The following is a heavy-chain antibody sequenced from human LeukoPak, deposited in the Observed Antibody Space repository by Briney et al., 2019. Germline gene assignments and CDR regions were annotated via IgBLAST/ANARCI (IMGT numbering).Heavy chain of an antibody. V-gene: IGHV4-30-4*08. D-gene: IGHD3-10*01. Sequence: SETLSLTCTVSGGSISSGDYYWSWIRQPPGTGLEWIGYIYYSGSTYYNPSLKSRVTISVDTSKNQFSLKLSSVTAADTAVYYCARYYSLYYYMDVWGKGTTVTVSS. J-gene: IGHJ6*03. CDR1: GGSISSGDYY. CDR2: IYYSGST. CDR3: ARYYSLYYYMDV.